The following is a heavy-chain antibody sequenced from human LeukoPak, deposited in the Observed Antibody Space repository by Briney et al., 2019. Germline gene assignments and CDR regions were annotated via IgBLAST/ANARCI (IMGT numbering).Heavy chain of an antibody. CDR1: GFTFSDYY. CDR3: ARERMVRENWFDP. Sequence: PGGPLRLSCAASGFTFSDYYMSWIRQAPGKGLEWVSYISSSGSTIYYADSVKGRFTISRDNAKNSLYLQMNSLRAEDTAVYYCARERMVRENWFDPWGQGTLVTVSS. D-gene: IGHD3-10*01. V-gene: IGHV3-11*01. J-gene: IGHJ5*02. CDR2: ISSSGSTI.